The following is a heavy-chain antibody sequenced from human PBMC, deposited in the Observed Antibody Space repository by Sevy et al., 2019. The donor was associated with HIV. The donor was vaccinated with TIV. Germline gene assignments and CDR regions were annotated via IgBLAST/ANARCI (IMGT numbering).Heavy chain of an antibody. CDR3: ARGMFYDSIALDY. V-gene: IGHV1-3*01. CDR1: GYTFTTYT. CDR2: INGDNTNR. D-gene: IGHD3-22*01. Sequence: ASVKVSCKASGYTFTTYTIHWLRQAPGQRPEWMGCINGDNTNRKYSQKFQGRVSITSDTSANTAYMELSGLRSEDTAVFYCARGMFYDSIALDYWGQGTLVTVSS. J-gene: IGHJ4*02.